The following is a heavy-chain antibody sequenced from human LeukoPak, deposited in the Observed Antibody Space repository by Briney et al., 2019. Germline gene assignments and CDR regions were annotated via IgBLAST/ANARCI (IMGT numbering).Heavy chain of an antibody. V-gene: IGHV4-30-4*01. CDR2: IYYSGIT. D-gene: IGHD2-15*01. Sequence: PSQTLSLTCSVSGDSIRSGDYYWSWIRQPPGKGLEWIGYIYYSGITYYNPSLKSRVTISLDTSKNQFSLNLSSVTAADTAIYFCARERALRQCSGGTCSLLDYWGRGTLVTVSS. CDR3: ARERALRQCSGGTCSLLDY. J-gene: IGHJ4*02. CDR1: GDSIRSGDYY.